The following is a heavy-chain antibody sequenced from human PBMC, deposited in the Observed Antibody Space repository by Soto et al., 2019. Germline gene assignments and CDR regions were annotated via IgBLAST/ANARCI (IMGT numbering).Heavy chain of an antibody. CDR2: ISAYNGNT. D-gene: IGHD6-13*01. CDR3: ANDSSWYPTGWFDP. J-gene: IGHJ5*02. CDR1: GYTFTNYG. V-gene: IGHV1-18*01. Sequence: QVQLVQSGAEVKKPGASMKVSCKASGYTFTNYGISWVRQAPGQGLEWMGWISAYNGNTNYAQKFQGRVTMTTDTSTKTAYMELRSLRSDDTAVYYCANDSSWYPTGWFDPWGQGTLVTVSS.